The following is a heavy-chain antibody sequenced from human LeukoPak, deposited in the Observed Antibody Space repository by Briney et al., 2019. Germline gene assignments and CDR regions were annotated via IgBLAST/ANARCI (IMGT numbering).Heavy chain of an antibody. J-gene: IGHJ3*02. CDR1: GYTFTSYD. CDR2: MNPNSGNT. Sequence: PGASVKVSCKASGYTFTSYDINWVRQATGQGLEWMGWMNPNSGNTGYAQKFQGRVTITRNTSISTAYMELSSLRSEDTAVYYCARVYYDFWSGYYPGGAFDIWGQGTMVTVSS. CDR3: ARVYYDFWSGYYPGGAFDI. D-gene: IGHD3-3*01. V-gene: IGHV1-8*03.